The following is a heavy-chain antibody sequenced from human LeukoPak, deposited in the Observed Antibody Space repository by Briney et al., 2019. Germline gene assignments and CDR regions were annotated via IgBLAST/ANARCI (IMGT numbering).Heavy chain of an antibody. J-gene: IGHJ4*02. D-gene: IGHD3-10*01. CDR2: IRSKANSYAT. CDR1: GFTFSGSA. Sequence: GSLRLSCAASGFTFSGSAMQWVRQASGKGLEWVGRIRSKANSYATAYAASVKDRFTISRDDSKNTAYLQMNSLKTEDTAVYYCTSSDYGSGSRVDYWGQGTLVTVSS. CDR3: TSSDYGSGSRVDY. V-gene: IGHV3-73*01.